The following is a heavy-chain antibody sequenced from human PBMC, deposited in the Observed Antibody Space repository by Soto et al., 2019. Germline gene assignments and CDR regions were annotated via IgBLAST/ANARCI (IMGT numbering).Heavy chain of an antibody. CDR1: GFTVSSNY. Sequence: PGGSLRLSCAAPGFTVSSNYMSWVRQAPGKGLEWVSVIYSGGSTYYADPVKGRFTISRDNSKNTLYLQMNSLRAEDTAVYYCARDYYDSSGPNWFDPWGQGTLVTVSS. CDR3: ARDYYDSSGPNWFDP. D-gene: IGHD3-22*01. CDR2: IYSGGST. V-gene: IGHV3-53*01. J-gene: IGHJ5*02.